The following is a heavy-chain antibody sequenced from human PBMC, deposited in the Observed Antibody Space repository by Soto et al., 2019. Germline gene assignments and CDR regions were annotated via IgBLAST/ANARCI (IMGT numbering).Heavy chain of an antibody. CDR2: ISYDGSNK. J-gene: IGHJ4*02. CDR3: AREVAAAKDY. D-gene: IGHD6-13*01. Sequence: QVQLVESGGGVVQPGRSLRLSCAASGFTFSSYAMHWVRQAPGKGLEGVAVISYDGSNKYYADSVKGRFTISRDNSKNTLYLQMNSLRAEDTAVYYCAREVAAAKDYWGQGTLVTVSS. V-gene: IGHV3-30-3*01. CDR1: GFTFSSYA.